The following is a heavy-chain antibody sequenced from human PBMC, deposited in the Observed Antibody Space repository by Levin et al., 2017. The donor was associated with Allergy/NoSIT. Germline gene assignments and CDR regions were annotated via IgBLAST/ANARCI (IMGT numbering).Heavy chain of an antibody. CDR1: GGSFSGYY. J-gene: IGHJ4*02. CDR3: ARVSRYCSGGSCPDY. V-gene: IGHV4-34*01. Sequence: TSETLSLTCAVYGGSFSGYYWSWIRQPPGKGLEWIGEINHSGSTNYNPSLKSRVTISVDTSKNQFSLKLSSVTAADTAVYYCARVSRYCSGGSCPDYWGQGTLVTVSS. CDR2: INHSGST. D-gene: IGHD2-15*01.